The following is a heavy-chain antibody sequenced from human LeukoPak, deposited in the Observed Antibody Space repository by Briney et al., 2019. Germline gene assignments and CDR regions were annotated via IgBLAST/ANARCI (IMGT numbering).Heavy chain of an antibody. J-gene: IGHJ4*02. Sequence: GASVKVSCKASGYTFTSYGISWVRQAPGQGLEWMGWIGAYNGNTNYAQKLQGRVTMTTDTSTSTAYMELRSLRSDDTAAYYCAMGVEMATIPGYWGQGTLVTVSS. CDR2: IGAYNGNT. CDR1: GYTFTSYG. D-gene: IGHD5-24*01. CDR3: AMGVEMATIPGY. V-gene: IGHV1-18*01.